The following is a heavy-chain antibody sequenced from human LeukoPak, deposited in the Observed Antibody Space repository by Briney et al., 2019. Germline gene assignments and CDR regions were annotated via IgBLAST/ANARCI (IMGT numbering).Heavy chain of an antibody. J-gene: IGHJ4*02. CDR3: ARGGGYSGYIAVY. CDR2: ISSSGSTI. V-gene: IGHV3-48*03. Sequence: QTGGSLRLSCAASGFTFSSYEMNWVRQAPGKGLEWVSYISSSGSTIYYADSVKGRFTISRDNAKNSLYLQMNSLRAEDTAVYYCARGGGYSGYIAVYWGQGTLVTVSS. D-gene: IGHD5-12*01. CDR1: GFTFSSYE.